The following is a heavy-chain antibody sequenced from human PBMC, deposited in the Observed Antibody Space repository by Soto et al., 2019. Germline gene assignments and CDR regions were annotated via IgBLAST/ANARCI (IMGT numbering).Heavy chain of an antibody. V-gene: IGHV4-59*08. CDR1: GGSISSYY. D-gene: IGHD2-15*01. CDR2: MYYGGRT. CDR3: ARGTPSPLIVRSSRGPWFDP. J-gene: IGHJ5*02. Sequence: SETLSLTCTVSGGSISSYYWSWIRQPPGKGLEWIGYMYYGGRTNYNPSPKSRVTISVDTSKMQVSLKLLSVTAADTAVYFCARGTPSPLIVRSSRGPWFDPWGQGTLVTVSS.